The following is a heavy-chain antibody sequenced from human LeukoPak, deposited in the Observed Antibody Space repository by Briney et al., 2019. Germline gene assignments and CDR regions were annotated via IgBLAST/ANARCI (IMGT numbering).Heavy chain of an antibody. V-gene: IGHV1-18*01. CDR2: ISAYNGNT. CDR3: ARESKTYYDILTGPSTFDY. Sequence: ASVKVSCKASGYTFTSYGISWVRQAPGQGLEWMGWISAYNGNTNYAQKLQGRVTVTTDTSTSTAYMELRSLRSDDTAVYYCARESKTYYDILTGPSTFDYWGQGTLVTVSS. D-gene: IGHD3-9*01. CDR1: GYTFTSYG. J-gene: IGHJ4*02.